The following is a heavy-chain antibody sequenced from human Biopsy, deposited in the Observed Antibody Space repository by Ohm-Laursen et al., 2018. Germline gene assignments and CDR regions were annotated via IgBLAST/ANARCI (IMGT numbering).Heavy chain of an antibody. J-gene: IGHJ6*02. CDR1: GGSISNYY. D-gene: IGHD6-13*01. CDR2: ITQSGST. CDR3: ARVPLPGIGAAYQGRFLYGMDV. Sequence: SETLSLTCTVSGGSISNYYWSWIRQPPGKGLEWIGDITQSGSTNYSPSLKSRVTISVDTAKKQISLSLRSVTAADTAVYYRARVPLPGIGAAYQGRFLYGMDVWGQGTTVSVS. V-gene: IGHV4-34*01.